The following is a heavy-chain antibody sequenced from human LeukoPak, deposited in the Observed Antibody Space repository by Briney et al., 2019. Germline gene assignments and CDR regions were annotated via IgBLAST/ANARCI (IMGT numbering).Heavy chain of an antibody. D-gene: IGHD5-18*01. CDR2: IIPIFGTA. J-gene: IGHJ4*02. CDR3: ARGGYIYGYSLDN. CDR1: GGTFSSYA. V-gene: IGHV1-69*05. Sequence: SVKVSCKASGGTFSSYAISWVRQAPGQGLEWMGRIIPIFGTANYAQKFQGRVTITTDESTSTAYMELSSLRSEDTAVDYWARGGYIYGYSLDNWGQGTLVTVSS.